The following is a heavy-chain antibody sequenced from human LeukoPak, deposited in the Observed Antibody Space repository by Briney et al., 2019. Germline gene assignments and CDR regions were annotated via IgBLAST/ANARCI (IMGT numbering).Heavy chain of an antibody. CDR3: AKDPQRYCSGGSCYPDY. J-gene: IGHJ4*02. D-gene: IGHD2-15*01. Sequence: GGSLRLSCAASGFTFSSYAMCWVRQAPGKGLEWVSAISGSGGSTYYADSVKGRFTISRDNSKNTLYLQMNSLRAEDTAVYYCAKDPQRYCSGGSCYPDYWGQGTLVTVSS. CDR1: GFTFSSYA. V-gene: IGHV3-23*01. CDR2: ISGSGGST.